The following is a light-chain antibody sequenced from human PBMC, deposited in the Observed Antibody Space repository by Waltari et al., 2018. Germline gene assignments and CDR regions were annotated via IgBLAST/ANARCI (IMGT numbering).Light chain of an antibody. CDR1: QSLVQSDGNTF. CDR2: KVS. V-gene: IGKV2-30*02. CDR3: LQSSQWPYA. Sequence: DVVMTQSPLSLAVTLGQPASISCWSSQSLVQSDGNTFLNWFHQRPGQSPRRLIYKVSNRESGVPDRVSGSGSGTDFTLKISRVEAEDVGIFYCLQSSQWPYAFGQGTKLEIK. J-gene: IGKJ2*01.